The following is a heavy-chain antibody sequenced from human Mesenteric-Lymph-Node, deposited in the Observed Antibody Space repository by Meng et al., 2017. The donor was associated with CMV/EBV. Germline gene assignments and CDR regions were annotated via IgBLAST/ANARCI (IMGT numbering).Heavy chain of an antibody. CDR2: IGTAGDT. V-gene: IGHV3-13*01. Sequence: GESLKISCAASGFTFSSYDMHWVRQATGKGLEWVSAIGTAGDTYYPGSVKGRFTISRENAKNSLYLQMNSLRAGDTAVYYCARSKPATVWGQGTLVTVSS. J-gene: IGHJ4*02. CDR3: ARSKPATV. CDR1: GFTFSSYD. D-gene: IGHD2-2*01.